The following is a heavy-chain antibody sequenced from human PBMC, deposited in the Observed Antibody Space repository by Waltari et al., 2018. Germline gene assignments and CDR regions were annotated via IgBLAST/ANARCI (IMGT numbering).Heavy chain of an antibody. Sequence: EVQLVESGGGLVQPGGSLRLSCAASGFTFSSYELNWVRQAPGKGLEWVSYISSSGSTIYYADSVKGRFTISRDNAKNSLYLQMNSLRADDTAVYYCARDLLIAAALDYWGQGTLVTVSS. CDR2: ISSSGSTI. J-gene: IGHJ4*02. CDR3: ARDLLIAAALDY. D-gene: IGHD6-13*01. V-gene: IGHV3-48*03. CDR1: GFTFSSYE.